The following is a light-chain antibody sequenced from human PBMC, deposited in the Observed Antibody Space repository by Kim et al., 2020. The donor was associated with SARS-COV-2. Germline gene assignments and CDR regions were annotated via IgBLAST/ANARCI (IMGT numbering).Light chain of an antibody. Sequence: EIVLTQSPGIPSLSPGERATLSCRASQTVTSNNLAWFQQKPGQAPRLLIYGASSRAAGIPDRFSGSGSGTDFTLTIRRLEPEDFAVYYCQQYGTSLYTFGQGTKLEI. CDR1: QTVTSNN. J-gene: IGKJ2*01. CDR2: GAS. V-gene: IGKV3-20*01. CDR3: QQYGTSLYT.